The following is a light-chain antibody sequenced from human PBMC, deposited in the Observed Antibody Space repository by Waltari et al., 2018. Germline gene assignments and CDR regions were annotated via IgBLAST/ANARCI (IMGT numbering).Light chain of an antibody. CDR1: ESIRNN. Sequence: IVMTQSPATLSASPGEGATLSCRASESIRNNLAWYQQKAGQAPRLLIFGASNRATGIPARFSGSGSGTEFALTISTLQSEDFAVYFCKHYNNQPLTFGGGTKVEIK. V-gene: IGKV3-15*01. CDR3: KHYNNQPLT. CDR2: GAS. J-gene: IGKJ4*01.